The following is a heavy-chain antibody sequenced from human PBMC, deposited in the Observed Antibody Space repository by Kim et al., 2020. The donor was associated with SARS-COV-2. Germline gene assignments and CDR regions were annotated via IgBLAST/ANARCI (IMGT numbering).Heavy chain of an antibody. D-gene: IGHD1-1*01. CDR2: MKKKIDGGTT. J-gene: IGHJ6*03. CDR1: GFTFTEAW. CDR3: ATGIQTPSARYMDV. Sequence: GGSLRLSCAASGFTFTEAWMNWVRQAPGKGLEWVGRMKKKIDGGTTDYAAPVKGRFTISREDSENTMYLQMDNLKTEDTAVYYCATGIQTPSARYMDVWGHGTTVTVSS. V-gene: IGHV3-15*01.